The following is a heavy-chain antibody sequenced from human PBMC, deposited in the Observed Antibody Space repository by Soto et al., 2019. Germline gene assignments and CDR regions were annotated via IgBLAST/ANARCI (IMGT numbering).Heavy chain of an antibody. CDR1: GDSVSSNSAA. CDR3: ARETLNWNYVNGMDV. D-gene: IGHD1-7*01. J-gene: IGHJ6*02. V-gene: IGHV6-1*01. Sequence: SQTLSLTCAISGDSVSSNSAAWNWIRQSPSRGLEWQGRTYYRSKWYNDYAVSVKSRITINPDTSKNQFSLQLNSVTPEDTAVYYCARETLNWNYVNGMDVWGQGNTVTVSS. CDR2: TYYRSKWYN.